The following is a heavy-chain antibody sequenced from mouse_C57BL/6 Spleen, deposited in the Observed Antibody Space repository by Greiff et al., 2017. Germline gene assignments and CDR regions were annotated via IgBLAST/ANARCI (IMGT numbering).Heavy chain of an antibody. V-gene: IGHV6-3*01. D-gene: IGHD2-2*01. Sequence: VKLMESGGGLVQPGGSMKLSCVASGFTFSNYWMNWVRQSPETGLEWVAQIRLKSDNYATHYAESVKGRFTISRDDSKSSVYLQMNNLRAEDTGIYYCTGGYDNYAMDYWGQGTSVTVSS. CDR3: TGGYDNYAMDY. CDR2: IRLKSDNYAT. CDR1: GFTFSNYW. J-gene: IGHJ4*01.